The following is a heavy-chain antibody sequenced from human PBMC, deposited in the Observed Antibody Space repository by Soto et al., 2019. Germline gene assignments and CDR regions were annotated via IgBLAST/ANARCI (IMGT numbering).Heavy chain of an antibody. CDR2: ISGSGGST. Sequence: ETLSLTCTVSGRSISSSSYYWGWIRQPPGKGLEWLSAISGSGGSTYYADSVKGRFTISRDNSKNTLYLQMNSLRAEDTAVYYCAKALFDAWSSSYYYYMDVWGKGTTVTVSS. CDR1: GRSISSSSYY. V-gene: IGHV3-23*01. D-gene: IGHD6-13*01. J-gene: IGHJ6*03. CDR3: AKALFDAWSSSYYYYMDV.